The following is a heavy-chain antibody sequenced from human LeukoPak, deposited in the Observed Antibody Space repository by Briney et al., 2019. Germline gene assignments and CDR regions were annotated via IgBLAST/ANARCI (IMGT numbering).Heavy chain of an antibody. Sequence: GGSLRLSCAVSGFTVSSNYVGWVRQAPGKGLEWVSSISSSSSHIYYADSVKGRFTISRDNAKNSLYLQMNSLRAEDTAVYFCARSDYCGGDCYSSLSNYWGQGTLVTVSS. J-gene: IGHJ4*02. D-gene: IGHD2-21*02. CDR3: ARSDYCGGDCYSSLSNY. CDR1: GFTVSSNY. CDR2: ISSSSSHI. V-gene: IGHV3-21*01.